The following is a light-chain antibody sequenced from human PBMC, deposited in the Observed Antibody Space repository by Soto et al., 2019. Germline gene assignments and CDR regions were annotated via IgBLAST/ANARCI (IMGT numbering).Light chain of an antibody. J-gene: IGKJ1*01. CDR2: AAS. V-gene: IGKV1-5*01. CDR1: QSISSS. CDR3: QHYNSYSEA. Sequence: DIQMTQSPSTLSASVGDRVTITCRASQSISSSLAWYQQKRGQAPKLLIYAASSLESGVPSRFSGSGSGTEFTLTISRLQPDDFATYYCQHYNSYSEAFGQGTKVDI.